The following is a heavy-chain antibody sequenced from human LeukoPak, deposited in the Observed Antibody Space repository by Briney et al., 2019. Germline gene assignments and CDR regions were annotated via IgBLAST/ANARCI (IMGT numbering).Heavy chain of an antibody. CDR2: ISSSSSTI. CDR1: GLTFSSYS. CDR3: ARDRTGAPGVDYFDY. D-gene: IGHD2-15*01. J-gene: IGHJ4*02. Sequence: GGSLRLSCAASGLTFSSYSMNWVRQAPGKGLEWVSYISSSSSTIYYADSAKGRFTISRDNAKNSLYLQMNSLRAEDTAVYYCARDRTGAPGVDYFDYWGQGTLVTVSS. V-gene: IGHV3-48*04.